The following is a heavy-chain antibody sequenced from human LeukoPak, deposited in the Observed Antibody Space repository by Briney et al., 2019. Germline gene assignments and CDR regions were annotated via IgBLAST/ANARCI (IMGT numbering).Heavy chain of an antibody. J-gene: IGHJ3*02. CDR1: GYTFTSYG. CDR2: INPNSGGT. CDR3: ARDIVVVPAATDAFDI. D-gene: IGHD2-2*01. V-gene: IGHV1-2*02. Sequence: ASVKVSCKASGYTFTSYGISWLRQAPGQGLEWMGWINPNSGGTNYAQKFQGRVTMTRDTSISTAYMELSRLRSDDTAVYYCARDIVVVPAATDAFDIWGQGTMVTVSS.